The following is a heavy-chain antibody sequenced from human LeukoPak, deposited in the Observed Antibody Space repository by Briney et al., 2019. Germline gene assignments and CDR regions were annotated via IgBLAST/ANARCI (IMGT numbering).Heavy chain of an antibody. V-gene: IGHV1-69*13. Sequence: SVKVSCKASGGTFSSYAISWVRQAPGQGLEWMGGIIPILGTANYAQKFQGRVTITADESTSTAYMELSSLRSEDTAVYYCAMPYYYDSSGYYRDAFDIWGQGTMVTVSS. J-gene: IGHJ3*02. D-gene: IGHD3-22*01. CDR3: AMPYYYDSSGYYRDAFDI. CDR1: GGTFSSYA. CDR2: IIPILGTA.